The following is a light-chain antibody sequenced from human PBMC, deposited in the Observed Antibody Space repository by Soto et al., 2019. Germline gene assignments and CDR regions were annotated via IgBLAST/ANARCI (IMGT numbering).Light chain of an antibody. V-gene: IGLV2-14*01. Sequence: QSALTQPASVSGSPGQSIIISCTGTSSDVGGYKYVSWYQHHPGKAPKLMIYEVSNRPSGVSNRFSGSKSGYTASLTISGLQTEDEADYYCSSYTSSSTLVFGGGTKLTVL. J-gene: IGLJ3*02. CDR3: SSYTSSSTLV. CDR1: SSDVGGYKY. CDR2: EVS.